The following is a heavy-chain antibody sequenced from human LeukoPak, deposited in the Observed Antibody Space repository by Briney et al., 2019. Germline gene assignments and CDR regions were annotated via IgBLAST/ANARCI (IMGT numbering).Heavy chain of an antibody. CDR2: ISAYNGNT. D-gene: IGHD2-2*02. Sequence: ASVKVSCKASGYTFTSYGISWVRQAPGHGLEWMGWISAYNGNTNYAQKLQGRVTMTTDTSTSTAYMELRSLRSDDTAVYYCARDLIVVVPAAIGGNWFDPWGQGTLVTVSS. CDR3: ARDLIVVVPAAIGGNWFDP. CDR1: GYTFTSYG. V-gene: IGHV1-18*01. J-gene: IGHJ5*02.